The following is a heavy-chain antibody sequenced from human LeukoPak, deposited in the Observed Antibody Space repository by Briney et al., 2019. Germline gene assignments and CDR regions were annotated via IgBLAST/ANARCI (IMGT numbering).Heavy chain of an antibody. V-gene: IGHV3-43*02. Sequence: GSLSLSCAASGFTFDDYAMHWVRQAPGKGLKWGSLISGDGGSTYYTDSVKGRFTISRDTSKNYLYLHMNSLRTEDTALYYCAKEDGESYGELDIWGQGTMVTVSS. D-gene: IGHD1-26*01. CDR2: ISGDGGST. J-gene: IGHJ3*02. CDR3: AKEDGESYGELDI. CDR1: GFTFDDYA.